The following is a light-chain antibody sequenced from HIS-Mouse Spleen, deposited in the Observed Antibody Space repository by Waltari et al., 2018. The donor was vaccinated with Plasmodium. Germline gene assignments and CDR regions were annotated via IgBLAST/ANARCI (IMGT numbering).Light chain of an antibody. CDR3: CSYAGSYTYV. CDR1: SSECGGYNY. CDR2: DVS. J-gene: IGLJ1*01. Sequence: QSALTQPRSESGSPGQSVTISCTGTSSECGGYNYDSWYPQPPGKARNPMIYDVSKRPSGVPDRFAGSKSGNTASLTISGLQAEDEADYYCCSYAGSYTYVFGTGTKVTVL. V-gene: IGLV2-11*01.